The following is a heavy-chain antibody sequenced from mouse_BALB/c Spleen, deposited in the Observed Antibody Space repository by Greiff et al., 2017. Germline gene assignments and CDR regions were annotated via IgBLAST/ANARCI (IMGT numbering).Heavy chain of an antibody. D-gene: IGHD6-1*01. J-gene: IGHJ4*01. CDR2: ISYDGSN. V-gene: IGHV3-6*02. Sequence: EVQLVESGPGLVKPSQSLSLTCSVTGYSITSGYYWNWIRQFPGNKLEWMGYISYDGSNNYNPSLKNRISITRDTSKNQFFLKLNSVTTEDTATYYCARASYGAFMDYWGQGTSVTVSS. CDR3: ARASYGAFMDY. CDR1: GYSITSGYY.